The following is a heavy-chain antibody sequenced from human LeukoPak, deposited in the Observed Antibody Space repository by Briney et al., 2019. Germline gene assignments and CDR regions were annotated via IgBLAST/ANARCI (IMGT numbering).Heavy chain of an antibody. CDR3: ASDIGIAARPEEDAFDI. CDR1: GYTFIDYY. J-gene: IGHJ3*02. Sequence: ASVKVSCKASGYTFIDYYMHWVRQAPGQGLEWMGWINPNSGGTNYAQMFQGRVIMTRDTSISTAYMELSRLRSDDTAVYYCASDIGIAARPEEDAFDICCQGTMYTVSS. CDR2: INPNSGGT. V-gene: IGHV1-2*02. D-gene: IGHD6-6*01.